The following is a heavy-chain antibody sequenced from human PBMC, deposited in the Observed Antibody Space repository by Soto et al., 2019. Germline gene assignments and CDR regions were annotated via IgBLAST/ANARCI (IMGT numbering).Heavy chain of an antibody. V-gene: IGHV4-61*01. CDR3: ARRYGYAFDI. D-gene: IGHD3-9*01. CDR1: GGSVSSGSYY. CDR2: IYYSGST. Sequence: SETLSLTCTVSGGSVSSGSYYWSWIRQPPGKGLECIGYIYYSGSTNYNPSLKSRVTISVDTSKNQFTLKLSSVTAADTAVYYCARRYGYAFDIWGQGTMVTVSS. J-gene: IGHJ3*02.